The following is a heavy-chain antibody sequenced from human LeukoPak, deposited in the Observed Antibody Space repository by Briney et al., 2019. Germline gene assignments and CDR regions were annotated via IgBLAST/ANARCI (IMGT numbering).Heavy chain of an antibody. CDR2: IWYDGTNI. Sequence: GGSLRLSCVASGFTFSSYGMHWVRQAPGKGLEWVAVIWYDGTNIYYADSVKGRFTISRDSPKNSLYLQMNSLRAEDTAVYYCARAMDVWGQGTTVTVSS. J-gene: IGHJ6*02. CDR3: ARAMDV. V-gene: IGHV3-33*01. CDR1: GFTFSSYG.